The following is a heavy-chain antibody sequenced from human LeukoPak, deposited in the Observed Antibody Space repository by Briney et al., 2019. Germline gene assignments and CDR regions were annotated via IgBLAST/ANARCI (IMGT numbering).Heavy chain of an antibody. V-gene: IGHV1-2*02. Sequence: ASVKVSCKAPGYTFTGYYMHWVRQAPGQGLEWMGWINPNSGGTNYAQKFQGRVTMTRDTSISTAYMELSRLRSDDTAVYYCARDGAEEYYDFWSGYYTSLFYFDYWGQGTLVTVSS. CDR1: GYTFTGYY. J-gene: IGHJ4*02. CDR2: INPNSGGT. CDR3: ARDGAEEYYDFWSGYYTSLFYFDY. D-gene: IGHD3-3*01.